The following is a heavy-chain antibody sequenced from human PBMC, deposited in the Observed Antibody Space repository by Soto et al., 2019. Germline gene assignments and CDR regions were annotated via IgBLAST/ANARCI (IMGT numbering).Heavy chain of an antibody. CDR2: IIPIFGTA. CDR1: GGTFSSYA. J-gene: IGHJ4*02. V-gene: IGHV1-69*13. D-gene: IGHD2-8*01. Sequence: GASVKVSCKASGGTFSSYAISWVRQAPGQGLEWMGGIIPIFGTANYAQKFQGRVTITADESTSTAYMELSSLRSEDTAVYYCARGYCTNGVCVHYYFDYWGQGTLVTVSS. CDR3: ARGYCTNGVCVHYYFDY.